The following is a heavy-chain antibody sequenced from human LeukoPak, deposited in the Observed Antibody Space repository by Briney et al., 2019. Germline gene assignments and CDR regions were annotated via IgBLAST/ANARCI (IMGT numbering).Heavy chain of an antibody. Sequence: ASVKASCKVSGYTLTELFMHWVRQAPGKGLEWMGGFDPEDGETIYAQKFQGRVTMTEDTSTDTAYMELSSLRSEDTAVYYCATGWGLPYGDDDYWGQGTLVTVSS. J-gene: IGHJ4*02. CDR1: GYTLTELF. CDR2: FDPEDGET. CDR3: ATGWGLPYGDDDY. D-gene: IGHD2-21*02. V-gene: IGHV1-24*01.